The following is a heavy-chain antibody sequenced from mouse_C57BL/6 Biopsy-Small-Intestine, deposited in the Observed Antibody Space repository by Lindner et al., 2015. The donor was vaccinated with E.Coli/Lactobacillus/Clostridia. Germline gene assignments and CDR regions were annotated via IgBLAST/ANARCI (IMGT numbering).Heavy chain of an antibody. CDR1: GYSFTGYY. CDR2: INPSTGGT. Sequence: QLQESGPELVKPGASVKISCKASGYSFTGYYTNWVKQSPEKGLEWIGEINPSTGGTTYNQKFKAKATLTVDKSSSTAYMQLKSLTSEDSAVYYCGRSYYDNLDYWGQGTTLTVSS. CDR3: GRSYYDNLDY. V-gene: IGHV1-42*01. D-gene: IGHD2-10*01. J-gene: IGHJ2*01.